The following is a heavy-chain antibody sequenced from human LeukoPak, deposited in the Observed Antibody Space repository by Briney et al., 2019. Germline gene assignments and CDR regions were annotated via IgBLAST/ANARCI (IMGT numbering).Heavy chain of an antibody. V-gene: IGHV1-69*13. CDR2: IIPIFGIA. D-gene: IGHD3-22*01. J-gene: IGHJ4*02. CDR3: AKVAGLYDSGGDY. Sequence: EASVKVSCKASGGTFSSYAISWVRQAPGQGLEWMGGIIPIFGIANYAQKFQGRVTITADESTSTAYMELSSLRAEDTAVYYCAKVAGLYDSGGDYWGQGTLVTVSS. CDR1: GGTFSSYA.